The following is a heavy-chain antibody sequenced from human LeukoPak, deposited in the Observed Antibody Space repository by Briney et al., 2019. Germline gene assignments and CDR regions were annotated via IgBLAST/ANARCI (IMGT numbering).Heavy chain of an antibody. CDR2: LYTDGVT. D-gene: IGHD3-3*01. V-gene: IGHV3-66*01. CDR3: ASCRPLWN. J-gene: IGHJ4*02. Sequence: GGSLRLSCAASGFTVSSDSMSWVRQAPGKGLEWVSILYTDGVTYYADSVKGRFTISRDNSKNTLSLQMNSLRAEDTAVYYCASCRPLWNWGQGTLVAVSS. CDR1: GFTVSSDS.